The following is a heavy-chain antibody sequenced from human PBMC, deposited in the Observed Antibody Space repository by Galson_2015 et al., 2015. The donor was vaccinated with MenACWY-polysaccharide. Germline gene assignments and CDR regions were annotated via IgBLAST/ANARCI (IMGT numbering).Heavy chain of an antibody. CDR3: ARDYFMVGRIQRGGYDS. CDR1: GYTFSSYD. D-gene: IGHD2/OR15-2a*01. V-gene: IGHV1-8*02. Sequence: SVKVSCKASGYTFSSYDINWVRQATGQGLEWMGWINPNCGTTGYAQKFQGRVTMTRNTSTSTAYMELSSLRSEDTAVYYCARDYFMVGRIQRGGYDSWGQGTLVTVSS. CDR2: INPNCGTT. J-gene: IGHJ5*01.